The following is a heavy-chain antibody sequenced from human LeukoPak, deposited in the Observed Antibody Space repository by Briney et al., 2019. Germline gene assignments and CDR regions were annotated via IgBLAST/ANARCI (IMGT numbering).Heavy chain of an antibody. CDR2: IIPIFGTA. CDR1: GGTFSSYA. CDR3: ASTWIQLWFSTHYYMGV. Sequence: SVKVSCKASGGTFSSYAISWVRQPPGQGLEWMGGIIPIFGTANYAQQFQGRVTITTDESTSTAYMELSSLRSEDTAVYYCASTWIQLWFSTHYYMGVWGKGTTVTVSS. V-gene: IGHV1-69*05. D-gene: IGHD5-18*01. J-gene: IGHJ6*03.